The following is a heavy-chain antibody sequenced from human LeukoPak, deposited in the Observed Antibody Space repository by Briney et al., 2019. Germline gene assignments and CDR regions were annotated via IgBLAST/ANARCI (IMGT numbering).Heavy chain of an antibody. J-gene: IGHJ5*02. D-gene: IGHD2-2*01. CDR1: GYTFTGYY. CDR3: ARDRPIYCSSTSCYGNVWFDP. V-gene: IGHV1-2*02. CDR2: INPNSGGT. Sequence: ASVKVSCKASGYTFTGYYMHLVRQAPGQGLEWMGWINPNSGGTNYAQKFQGRVTMTRDTSISTAYMELSRLRSDDTAVYYCARDRPIYCSSTSCYGNVWFDPWGQGTLVTVSS.